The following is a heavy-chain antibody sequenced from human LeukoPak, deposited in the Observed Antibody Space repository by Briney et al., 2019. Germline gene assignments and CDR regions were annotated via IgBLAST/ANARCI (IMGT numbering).Heavy chain of an antibody. CDR2: IYSSDNT. CDR3: ARRRSSSWGIDY. Sequence: GGSLRLSCAASGFTVSSNYMSWVRQAPGKGLEWVSVIYSSDNTYYADSVKDRFTISRDNFKNTMYLQMNSLRTEDTAVYYCARRRSSSWGIDYWGQGTLVTVSS. D-gene: IGHD6-13*01. CDR1: GFTVSSNY. V-gene: IGHV3-66*02. J-gene: IGHJ4*02.